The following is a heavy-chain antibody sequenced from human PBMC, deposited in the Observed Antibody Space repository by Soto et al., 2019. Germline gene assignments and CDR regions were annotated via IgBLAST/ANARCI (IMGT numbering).Heavy chain of an antibody. J-gene: IGHJ4*02. Sequence: QVQLVQSGAEVKKPGSSVKVSCKASGGTFSSYAISWVRQAPGQGLEWMGGIIPIFGTANYAQKFQGRVRITGDDSPTTAYRELGSRGSGEPAGYYCGGGGVGYYDSSGYAAVWGQGTLVTVSS. D-gene: IGHD3-22*01. CDR3: GGGGVGYYDSSGYAAV. CDR1: GGTFSSYA. V-gene: IGHV1-69*01. CDR2: IIPIFGTA.